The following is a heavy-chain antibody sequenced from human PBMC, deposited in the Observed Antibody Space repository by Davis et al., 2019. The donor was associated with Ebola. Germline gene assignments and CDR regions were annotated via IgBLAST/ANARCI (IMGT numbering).Heavy chain of an antibody. Sequence: GESLKISCAASGFTLSGYGMHWVHQAPGKRLECVAVMWFDASNKFYADSVKGRFTISRDNSRNTLYLQMNSLRAEDTAVYYCAKAPGRYFDPFTSPFDYWGQGTLVTVSS. CDR3: AKAPGRYFDPFTSPFDY. CDR1: GFTLSGYG. J-gene: IGHJ4*02. D-gene: IGHD3-9*01. V-gene: IGHV3-33*06. CDR2: MWFDASNK.